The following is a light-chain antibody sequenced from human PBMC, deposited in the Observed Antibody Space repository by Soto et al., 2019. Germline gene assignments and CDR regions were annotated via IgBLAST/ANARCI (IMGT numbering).Light chain of an antibody. J-gene: IGKJ5*01. CDR3: QQRSTSIT. CDR1: QTVSSY. CDR2: DAS. Sequence: IVLTQSPATLYLWPGETAILSCRASQTVSSYLSWYQHKPGQAPRLLIYDASKRAPGIPARFSGSGSGTDFTLTISSLGPEDFAVYYCQQRSTSITFGQGTRLEIE. V-gene: IGKV3-11*01.